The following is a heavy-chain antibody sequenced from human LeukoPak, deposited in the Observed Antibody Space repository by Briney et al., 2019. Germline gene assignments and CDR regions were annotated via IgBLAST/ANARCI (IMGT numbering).Heavy chain of an antibody. CDR2: INHSGST. Sequence: SETLSLTCAVYGGSFSGYYWSWIRQPPGKGLEWIGEINHSGSTNYNPSLKSRVTISVDTSKNQFPLKLSSVTAADTAVYYCAREAFGELLYNWFDPWGQGTLVTVSS. J-gene: IGHJ5*02. V-gene: IGHV4-34*01. CDR1: GGSFSGYY. CDR3: AREAFGELLYNWFDP. D-gene: IGHD3-10*01.